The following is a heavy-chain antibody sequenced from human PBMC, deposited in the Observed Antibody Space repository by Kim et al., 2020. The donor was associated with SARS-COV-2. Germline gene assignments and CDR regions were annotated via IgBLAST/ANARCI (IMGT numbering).Heavy chain of an antibody. CDR3: AHTPHFDY. Sequence: KDDKHDTPSLKSRLTITKDTSKNQVVLTMPNMDPVDTATYYCAHTPHFDYWGQGTLVTVSS. J-gene: IGHJ4*02. CDR2: KDDK. V-gene: IGHV2-5*01.